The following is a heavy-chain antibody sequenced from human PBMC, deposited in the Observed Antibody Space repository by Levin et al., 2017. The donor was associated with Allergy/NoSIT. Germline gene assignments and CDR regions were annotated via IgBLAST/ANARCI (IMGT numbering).Heavy chain of an antibody. CDR1: GYTFTSYD. D-gene: IGHD3-10*01. V-gene: IGHV1-8*01. CDR3: ERAGQDDGSGYF. J-gene: IGHJ3*01. Sequence: ASVKVSCKASGYTFTSYDINWVRQATGQGLEWMGWMNPNSGNTGYAQKFQGRVTMTRNTSISTAYMELSSLRSEETAVYYCERAGQDDGSGYFWGQGTMVTVSS. CDR2: MNPNSGNT.